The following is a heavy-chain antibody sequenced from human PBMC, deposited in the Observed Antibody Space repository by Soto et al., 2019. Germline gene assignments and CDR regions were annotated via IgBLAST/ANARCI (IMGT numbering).Heavy chain of an antibody. CDR3: AKDKGSLDIVLMVYAIN. CDR1: GFTFSSYG. V-gene: IGHV3-30*18. CDR2: ISYDGSNK. D-gene: IGHD2-8*01. J-gene: IGHJ4*02. Sequence: GGSLRLSCAASGFTFSSYGMHWVRQAPGKGLEWVAVISYDGSNKYYADSVKGRFTISRDNSKNTLYLQMNSLRAEDTAVYYCAKDKGSLDIVLMVYAINWGQGTLVTVSS.